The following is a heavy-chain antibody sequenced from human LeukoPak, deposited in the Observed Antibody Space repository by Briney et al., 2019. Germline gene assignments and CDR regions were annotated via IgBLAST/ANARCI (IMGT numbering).Heavy chain of an antibody. V-gene: IGHV4-59*01. CDR3: ARGKYFYDSRPVAGWYFDY. CDR1: GVSISSYY. D-gene: IGHD3-22*01. CDR2: IFHIGST. Sequence: PSETVSLTCTVSGVSISSYYWSWIRQPPGKGLEWIGYIFHIGSTNYNPSLKSRVTISVDTSKNQFSLKLSSVTAADTAVYYCARGKYFYDSRPVAGWYFDYWGQGTLVTVSS. J-gene: IGHJ4*02.